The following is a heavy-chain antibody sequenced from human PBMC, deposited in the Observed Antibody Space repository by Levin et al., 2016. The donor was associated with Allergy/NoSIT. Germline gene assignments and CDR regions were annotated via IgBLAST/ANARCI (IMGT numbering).Heavy chain of an antibody. Sequence: WIRQPPGKGLEWISYISNTGLTIKNADSVEGRFTISRDNTQNSVYLQMNSLSAEDTAVYYCARQGTSSHYYFMDVWGKGTTVTVSS. D-gene: IGHD3-10*01. J-gene: IGHJ6*03. CDR2: ISNTGLTI. CDR3: ARQGTSSHYYFMDV. V-gene: IGHV3-11*01.